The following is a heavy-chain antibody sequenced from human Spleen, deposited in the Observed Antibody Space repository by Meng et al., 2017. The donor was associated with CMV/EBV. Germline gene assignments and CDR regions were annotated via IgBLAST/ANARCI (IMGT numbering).Heavy chain of an antibody. V-gene: IGHV1-18*01. CDR2: ISAYNGNT. J-gene: IGHJ4*02. D-gene: IGHD1-26*01. CDR1: GYTFTSYG. CDR3: ARGPPIRYSGSHGGY. Sequence: SGYTFTSYGISWVRQAPGQGLEWMGWISAYNGNTNYAQKLQGRVTMTTDTSTSTAYMELSSLRSEDTAVYYCARGPPIRYSGSHGGYWGQGTLVTVSS.